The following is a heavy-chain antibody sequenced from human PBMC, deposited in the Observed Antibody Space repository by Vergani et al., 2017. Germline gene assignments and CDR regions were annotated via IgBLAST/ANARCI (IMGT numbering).Heavy chain of an antibody. Sequence: EVQLLESGGGLVQPGGSLRLSCAASGFTFSSYAMSWVRQAPGKGLEWVSAISGSGGRTYYADSVKGRFTISRDNSKNTLYLQMNSLRAEDTAVYYCATGGYCTNGVCYRQYYFDYWGQGTLVTVSS. CDR1: GFTFSSYA. J-gene: IGHJ4*02. CDR2: ISGSGGRT. V-gene: IGHV3-23*01. CDR3: ATGGYCTNGVCYRQYYFDY. D-gene: IGHD2-8*01.